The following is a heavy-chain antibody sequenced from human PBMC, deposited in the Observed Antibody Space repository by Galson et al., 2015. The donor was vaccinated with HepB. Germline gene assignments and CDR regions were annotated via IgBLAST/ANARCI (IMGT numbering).Heavy chain of an antibody. Sequence: QSGAEVKKPGESLKISCKGSGYTFTGYYMHWVRQAPGQGLEWMGRINPNSGGTNYAQKFQGRVTMTRDTSISTAYMELSRLRSDDTAVYYCARVSVPQWLRSLNDAFDIWGQGTMVTVSS. CDR3: ARVSVPQWLRSLNDAFDI. CDR1: GYTFTGYY. D-gene: IGHD5-12*01. V-gene: IGHV1-2*06. J-gene: IGHJ3*02. CDR2: INPNSGGT.